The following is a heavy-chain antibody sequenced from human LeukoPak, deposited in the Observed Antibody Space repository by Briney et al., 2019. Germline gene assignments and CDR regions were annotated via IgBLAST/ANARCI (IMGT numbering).Heavy chain of an antibody. D-gene: IGHD1-26*01. J-gene: IGHJ4*02. Sequence: SETLSLTCTVSGGSISSSSYYWGWIRQPPGKGLEWIGSIYYSGSTYYNPSLKSRVTISVDTSKNQFSLKLSSVTAADTAVYYCASVMASGRSYASFDYWGQGTLVTVSS. V-gene: IGHV4-39*07. CDR2: IYYSGST. CDR1: GGSISSSSYY. CDR3: ASVMASGRSYASFDY.